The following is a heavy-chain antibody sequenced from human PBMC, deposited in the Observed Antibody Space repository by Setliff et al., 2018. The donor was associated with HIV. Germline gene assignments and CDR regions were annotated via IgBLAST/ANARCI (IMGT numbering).Heavy chain of an antibody. D-gene: IGHD3-22*01. J-gene: IGHJ3*02. CDR1: GYTFTSYY. V-gene: IGHV1-46*01. Sequence: ASVKVSCKASGYTFTSYYMHWVRQAPGQGLEWMGIINPSGGSTSYAQKFQGRVTVTRDTSTSTVYMELSSLRSEDTAVYYCAREDYYDSSGYAFDIWGQGTMVTVSS. CDR2: INPSGGST. CDR3: AREDYYDSSGYAFDI.